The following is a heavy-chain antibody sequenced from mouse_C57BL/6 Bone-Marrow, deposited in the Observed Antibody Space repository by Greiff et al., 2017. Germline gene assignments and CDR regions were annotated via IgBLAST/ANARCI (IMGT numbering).Heavy chain of an antibody. CDR3: ALGDYDGGLAY. CDR2: IDPSDSYT. Sequence: VQLQQPGAELVKPGASVKLSCKASGYTFTSYWMQWVNQRPGQGLEWIGEIDPSDSYTNYNQKFKGKATLTVDTSSSTAYMQLGSLTSEDSAVYYCALGDYDGGLAYWGQGTLVTVSA. CDR1: GYTFTSYW. D-gene: IGHD2-4*01. J-gene: IGHJ3*01. V-gene: IGHV1-50*01.